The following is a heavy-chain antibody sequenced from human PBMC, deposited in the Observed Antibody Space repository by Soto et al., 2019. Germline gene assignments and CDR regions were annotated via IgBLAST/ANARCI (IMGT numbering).Heavy chain of an antibody. J-gene: IGHJ4*02. CDR1: GFTFSSYG. CDR3: ASALYYDYIWGSYRSSHNFPAVGY. V-gene: IGHV3-30*03. D-gene: IGHD3-16*02. Sequence: GGSLRLSCAASGFTFSSYGMHWVRQAPGKGLEWVAVISYDGSNKYYADSVKGRFTISRDNSKNTLYLQMNSLRAEDTAVYYCASALYYDYIWGSYRSSHNFPAVGYWGQGTLVTVSS. CDR2: ISYDGSNK.